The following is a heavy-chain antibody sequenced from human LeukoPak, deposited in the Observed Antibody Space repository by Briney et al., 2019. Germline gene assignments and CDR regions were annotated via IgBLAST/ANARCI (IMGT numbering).Heavy chain of an antibody. CDR3: TKVILEVQAVNDDY. J-gene: IGHJ4*02. CDR2: IKSKTDGGTT. V-gene: IGHV3-15*01. CDR1: GFTFSNAW. D-gene: IGHD2-2*01. Sequence: GGSLRLSCAASGFTFSNAWMSWVRQAPGKGLEWVGSIKSKTDGGTTDYAAPVKGRFTISRDDSKNTLYLQMNSLKTEDTAVYYCTKVILEVQAVNDDYWGQGTLVTVSS.